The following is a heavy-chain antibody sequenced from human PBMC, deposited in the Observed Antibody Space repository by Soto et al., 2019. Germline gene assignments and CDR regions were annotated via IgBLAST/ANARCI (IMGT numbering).Heavy chain of an antibody. CDR1: GGTFSSYT. J-gene: IGHJ6*03. Sequence: QVQLVQSGAEVKKPGSSVKVSCKASGGTFSSYTISWVRQAPGQELEWMGRIIPILGIANYAQKFQGRVTITADKSTSTAYMELSSLRSEDTAVYYCARDAPMHEINYYYYMDVWGKGTTVTVSS. V-gene: IGHV1-69*08. CDR3: ARDAPMHEINYYYYMDV. CDR2: IIPILGIA.